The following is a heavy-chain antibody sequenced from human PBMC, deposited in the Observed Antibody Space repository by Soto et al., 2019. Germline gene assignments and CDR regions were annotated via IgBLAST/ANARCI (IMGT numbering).Heavy chain of an antibody. D-gene: IGHD6-19*01. CDR3: ATYTSGGGGRGY. J-gene: IGHJ4*02. V-gene: IGHV4-59*08. CDR1: GASITRDH. Sequence: QVQLQESGPGLVTPSETLSLTCTVSGASITRDHWNWIRQPPGKGLEWIGEYSGSTNYNPSLKSRVTISVDTSKNQFSLKVRSVPAADTAVYFCATYTSGGGGRGYWGQGTLVTVSS. CDR2: EYSGST.